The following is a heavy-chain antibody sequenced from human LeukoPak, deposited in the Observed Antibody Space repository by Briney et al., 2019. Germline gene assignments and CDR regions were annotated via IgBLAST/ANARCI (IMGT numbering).Heavy chain of an antibody. V-gene: IGHV4-59*01. CDR1: GGSISPYY. CDR2: IFYNGNT. J-gene: IGHJ5*02. D-gene: IGHD3-9*01. Sequence: SETLSLTCTVSGGSISPYYWSWVRQPPGKGLEWIAYIFYNGNTNYNPSLKSRVTISLDTSKKQVSLKVSSVTAADTAVYYCASIVDILISRFDPCGQGTLVTVSS. CDR3: ASIVDILISRFDP.